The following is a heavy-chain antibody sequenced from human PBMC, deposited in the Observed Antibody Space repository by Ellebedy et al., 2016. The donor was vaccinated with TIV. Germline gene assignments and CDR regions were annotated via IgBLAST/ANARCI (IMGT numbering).Heavy chain of an antibody. CDR2: ISGGGDRA. CDR1: GFPFSSYA. D-gene: IGHD6-19*01. J-gene: IGHJ4*02. V-gene: IGHV3-23*01. CDR3: ARDHGAGFKMGFFDY. Sequence: GESLKISCASSGFPFSSYAMTWVRQAPGKGLEWVSGISGGGDRAYYADSVKGRFTISRDNSKDTLYLQMNSLRADDTAVYYCARDHGAGFKMGFFDYWGQGTLVTVSS.